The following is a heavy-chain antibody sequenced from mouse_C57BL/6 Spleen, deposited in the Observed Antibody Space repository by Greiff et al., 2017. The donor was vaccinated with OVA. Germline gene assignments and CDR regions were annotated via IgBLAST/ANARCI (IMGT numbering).Heavy chain of an antibody. CDR3: ARDGIYYYGSRAFYYAMDY. D-gene: IGHD1-1*01. CDR2: ISSGSRTI. V-gene: IGHV5-17*01. Sequence: EVKLMESGGGLVKPGGSLKLSCAASGFTFSDYGMHWVRPAPEKGLEWVAYISSGSRTIYYADTVKGRFTISRDNAKNTLFLQMTSLRAEDTAMYYCARDGIYYYGSRAFYYAMDYWGQGTSVTVSS. J-gene: IGHJ4*01. CDR1: GFTFSDYG.